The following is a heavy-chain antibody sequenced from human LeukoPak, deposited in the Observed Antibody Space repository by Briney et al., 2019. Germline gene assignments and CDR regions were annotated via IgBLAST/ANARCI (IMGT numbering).Heavy chain of an antibody. D-gene: IGHD5-18*01. J-gene: IGHJ4*02. CDR2: IYYTGST. Sequence: SETLSLTCTVSGGSISDYYWSWIRQPPGRGLEWIGYIYYTGSTNYSPSLKSRVTISLDTSKNHFSLQPSSVTATDTAVYYCATGRYSYGNEYWGQGTLVTVSS. CDR1: GGSISDYY. CDR3: ATGRYSYGNEY. V-gene: IGHV4-59*08.